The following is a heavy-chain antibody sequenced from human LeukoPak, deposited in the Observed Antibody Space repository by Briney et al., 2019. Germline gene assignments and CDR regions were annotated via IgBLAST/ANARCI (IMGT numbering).Heavy chain of an antibody. CDR1: GCTFTSSA. D-gene: IGHD3-22*01. CDR2: IVVGSGNT. V-gene: IGHV1-58*02. Sequence: SVKVSCKASGCTFTSSAMQWVRQTRGQRLEWIGWIVVGSGNTNYAQKFQERVTITRDMSTSTAYMELSSLRSEDTAVYYCAAESCHSDSNREVWGQGTLVTVSS. J-gene: IGHJ4*02. CDR3: AAESCHSDSNREV.